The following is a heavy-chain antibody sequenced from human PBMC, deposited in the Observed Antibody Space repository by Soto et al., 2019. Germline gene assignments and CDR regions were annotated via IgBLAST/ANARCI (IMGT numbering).Heavy chain of an antibody. CDR3: ARDPDFVVAGDY. Sequence: EVQLVESGGGLVKPGGSLRLSCAASGFTFSSYSMNWVRQAPGKGLEWVSSISSSSSYIYYADSVKGRFTISRDNAKNSLYLQMNSLRAEDTAVYYCARDPDFVVAGDYWGQGTLVTVSS. V-gene: IGHV3-21*01. D-gene: IGHD2-15*01. CDR1: GFTFSSYS. J-gene: IGHJ4*02. CDR2: ISSSSSYI.